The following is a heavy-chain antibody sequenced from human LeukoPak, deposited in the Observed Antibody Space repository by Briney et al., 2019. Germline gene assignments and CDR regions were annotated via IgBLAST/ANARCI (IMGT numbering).Heavy chain of an antibody. D-gene: IGHD2-2*01. V-gene: IGHV4-39*01. CDR3: ARGRGNCLGSTDCYGVDFQH. J-gene: IGHJ1*01. CDR2: IYHTGST. CDR1: GVPISSSTYY. Sequence: PSETLSLTCTVSGVPISSSTYYWYWIRQTPGKGLEWIGSIYHTGSTYYNPSLKSRVRISVDTSKKTFSVTLKSVTAADTAIYYCARGRGNCLGSTDCYGVDFQHWDQGTLVTVSS.